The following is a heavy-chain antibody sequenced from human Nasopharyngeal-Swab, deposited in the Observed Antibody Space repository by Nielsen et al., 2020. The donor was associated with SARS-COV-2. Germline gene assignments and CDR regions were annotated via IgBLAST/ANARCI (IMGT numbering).Heavy chain of an antibody. CDR2: VKQDGTAI. V-gene: IGHV3-7*04. J-gene: IGHJ4*02. CDR1: GFTFSSYW. Sequence: GESLKISCAASGFTFSSYWMNWVHLTPMKRLEWVATVKQDGTAIYHVDSLKGRFTISRDNAKNSLSLQMNNLRADDTAVYYCARENWGKLDYWGQGALVTVSS. CDR3: ARENWGKLDY. D-gene: IGHD7-27*01.